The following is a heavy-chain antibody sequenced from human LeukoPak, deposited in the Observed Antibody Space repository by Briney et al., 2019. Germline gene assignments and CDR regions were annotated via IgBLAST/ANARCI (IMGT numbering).Heavy chain of an antibody. CDR3: ARDDSSGYYGY. D-gene: IGHD3-22*01. J-gene: IGHJ4*02. CDR1: GGSFSGYY. CDR2: INHSGST. Sequence: PSGTLSLTCAVYGGSFSGYYWSWIRQPPGKGLEWIGEINHSGSTNYNPSLKSRVTISVDTSKNQFSLKLSSVTAADTAVYYCARDDSSGYYGYWGQGTLVTVSS. V-gene: IGHV4-34*01.